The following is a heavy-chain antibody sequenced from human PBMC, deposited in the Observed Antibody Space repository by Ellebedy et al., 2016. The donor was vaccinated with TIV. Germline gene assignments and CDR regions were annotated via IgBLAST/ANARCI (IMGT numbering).Heavy chain of an antibody. CDR3: ARWNEGFDY. V-gene: IGHV4-59*08. CDR1: GGSISGYY. J-gene: IGHJ4*02. CDR2: IYYSGIT. Sequence: MPSETLSLTCTVSGGSISGYYWGWIRQPPGKGLEWFGYIYYSGITDYNPSLRSRVIISVDTSKNKLSLKLSSVTAADAAMYYCARWNEGFDYWGQGTLVTVSS. D-gene: IGHD1-1*01.